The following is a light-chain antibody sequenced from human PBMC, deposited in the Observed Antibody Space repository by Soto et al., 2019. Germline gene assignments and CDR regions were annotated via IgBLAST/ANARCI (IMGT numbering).Light chain of an antibody. Sequence: EIVSTQSPVTLSLSPGERATLSCGASQTVSSSYLAWYQHKPGLAPRLLIYDASSRATGIPDRFSGSGSGTDFTLTISRLEPEDFAVYYCHQYGSSPKTFGQGTKVDIK. CDR2: DAS. CDR1: QTVSSSY. J-gene: IGKJ1*01. V-gene: IGKV3D-20*01. CDR3: HQYGSSPKT.